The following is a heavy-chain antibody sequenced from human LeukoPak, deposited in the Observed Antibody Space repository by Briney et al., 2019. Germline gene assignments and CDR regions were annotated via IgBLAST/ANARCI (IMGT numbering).Heavy chain of an antibody. D-gene: IGHD3-9*01. CDR2: IIPIFGTA. J-gene: IGHJ5*02. CDR3: ARGRVLRYFDCLSP. Sequence: GASVKVSCKASGGTFSSYAISWVRQAPGQGLEWMGGIIPIFGTANYAQKFQGRVTITTDESTSTDYMELSSLRSEDTAVYYCARGRVLRYFDCLSPWGQETLVTVSS. V-gene: IGHV1-69*05. CDR1: GGTFSSYA.